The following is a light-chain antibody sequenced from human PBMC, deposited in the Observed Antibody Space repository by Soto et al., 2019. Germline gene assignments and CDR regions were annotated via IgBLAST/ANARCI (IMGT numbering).Light chain of an antibody. J-gene: IGKJ3*01. CDR3: QQGT. CDR1: QSVSSSY. Sequence: EIVLTQSPGTLSLSPGERATLSCRASQSVSSSYLAWYQQKPGQAPRLLIYGASSRATGIPDRFSGSGSGTDFPLTISRLEPEDFAVYYCQQGTFGPGTKVDIK. CDR2: GAS. V-gene: IGKV3-20*01.